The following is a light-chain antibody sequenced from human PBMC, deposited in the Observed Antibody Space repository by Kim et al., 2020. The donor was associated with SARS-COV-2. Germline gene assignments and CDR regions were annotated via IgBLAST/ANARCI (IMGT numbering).Light chain of an antibody. J-gene: IGKJ5*01. Sequence: SPGERATLSCRASQGVHSVHVVWYQQRPGQPPRLVMDGASSRVTGTPDRFSGSGSGTDFTLTISRLEPEDFAVYYCQHYGSPPIAFGQGTRLEIK. CDR1: QGVHSVH. CDR3: QHYGSPPIA. V-gene: IGKV3-20*01. CDR2: GAS.